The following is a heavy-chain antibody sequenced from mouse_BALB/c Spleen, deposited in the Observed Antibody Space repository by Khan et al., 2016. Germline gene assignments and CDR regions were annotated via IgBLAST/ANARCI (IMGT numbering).Heavy chain of an antibody. Sequence: QIQLVQSGPELKKPGETVKISCKASGYTFTDYSMHWVKQAPGKGLKWMGWINTETGKPTYADDLKGRFAFSLETSASTAYLQINNIKTEDTATYFCARRDDYDGFAYWGQGTMVTVSA. CDR3: ARRDDYDGFAY. D-gene: IGHD2-4*01. CDR2: INTETGKP. CDR1: GYTFTDYS. J-gene: IGHJ3*01. V-gene: IGHV9-2-1*01.